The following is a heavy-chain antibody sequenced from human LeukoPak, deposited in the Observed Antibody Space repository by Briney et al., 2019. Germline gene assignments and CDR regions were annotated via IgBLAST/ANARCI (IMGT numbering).Heavy chain of an antibody. CDR2: INAGNGNT. CDR3: ARDTKLPYGYNWFDP. CDR1: GYTFTSYA. V-gene: IGHV1-3*01. Sequence: ASVKVSCKASGYTFTSYAMHWVHQAPGQRPEWMGWINAGNGNTKYSQKFQGRVTITRDTSASTAYMELSSLRSEDTAVYYCARDTKLPYGYNWFDPWGQGTLVTVSS. J-gene: IGHJ5*02. D-gene: IGHD1-26*01.